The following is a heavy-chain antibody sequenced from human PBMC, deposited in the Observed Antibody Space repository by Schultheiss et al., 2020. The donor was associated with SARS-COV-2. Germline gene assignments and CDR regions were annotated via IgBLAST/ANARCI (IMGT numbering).Heavy chain of an antibody. CDR1: GVSVSSGGYS. Sequence: SETLSFTFFVSGVSVSSGGYSWSWIRQPAGKGLEWIGRIYTSGSTNYNPSLKSRVTMSVDTSKNQFSLKLSSVTAADTAVYYCARGQSSGYYDHWGQGTLVTVSS. J-gene: IGHJ4*02. CDR2: IYTSGST. V-gene: IGHV4-61*02. D-gene: IGHD3-22*01. CDR3: ARGQSSGYYDH.